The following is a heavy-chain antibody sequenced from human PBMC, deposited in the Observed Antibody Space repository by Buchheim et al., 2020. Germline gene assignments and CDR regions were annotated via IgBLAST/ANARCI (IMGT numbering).Heavy chain of an antibody. J-gene: IGHJ4*02. V-gene: IGHV4-4*07. CDR1: GGSIKRYY. D-gene: IGHD2-21*02. Sequence: QVHLQESGPGLGKPSETLSLTCNVSGGSIKRYYWSLIRQAAGKGLELVGRIYSSGNANYSHSLRSRFTMSVDTSKNQVFLRLTSVTAADTAMYFCAKEVKTAIPDYWGQG. CDR2: IYSSGNA. CDR3: AKEVKTAIPDY.